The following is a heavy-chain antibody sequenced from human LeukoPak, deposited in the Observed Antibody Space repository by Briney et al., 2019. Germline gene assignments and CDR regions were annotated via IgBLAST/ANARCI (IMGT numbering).Heavy chain of an antibody. CDR2: LYTSGST. CDR3: ARGGSSGYYYG. V-gene: IGHV4-4*07. CDR1: GGSISSYY. D-gene: IGHD3-22*01. J-gene: IGHJ4*02. Sequence: SETLSLTCTVSGGSISSYYRSWIRQPAGKGLEWIGRLYTSGSTNYNPSLKSRVTMSVDTSKNQFSLKLTSMTAADTAVYYCARGGSSGYYYGWGQGTLVTVSS.